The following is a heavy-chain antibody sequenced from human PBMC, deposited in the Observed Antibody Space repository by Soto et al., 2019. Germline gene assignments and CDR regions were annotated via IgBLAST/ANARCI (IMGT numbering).Heavy chain of an antibody. J-gene: IGHJ6*02. CDR3: GRGPSPRAPAGGTPYYYAMDV. Sequence: ASVKVSCKASRYDFTAYDINWVRQASGQGLEWMGWMNPINGATGSARRFQGRVSMTRNTATDTAYLELTSLRSDDSAVYYCGRGPSPRAPAGGTPYYYAMDVWGQGTTVTVSS. D-gene: IGHD6-13*01. CDR2: MNPINGAT. V-gene: IGHV1-8*02. CDR1: RYDFTAYD.